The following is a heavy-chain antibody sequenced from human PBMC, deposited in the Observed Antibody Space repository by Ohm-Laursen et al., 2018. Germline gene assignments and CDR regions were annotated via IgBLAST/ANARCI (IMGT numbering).Heavy chain of an antibody. CDR3: ASAMIVASWFDP. CDR2: IIPILGIA. CDR1: GGTFSSYA. D-gene: IGHD3-22*01. Sequence: ASVKVSCKASGGTFSSYAISWVRQAPGQGLEWMGRIIPILGIANYAQKFQGRVTITADKSTSTAYMELSSLRSEDTAVYYCASAMIVASWFDPWGQGTLVTVSS. J-gene: IGHJ5*02. V-gene: IGHV1-69*04.